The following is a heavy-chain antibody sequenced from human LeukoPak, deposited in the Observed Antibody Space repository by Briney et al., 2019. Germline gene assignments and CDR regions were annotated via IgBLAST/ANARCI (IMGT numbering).Heavy chain of an antibody. CDR2: IYYSGST. CDR1: GGSISSSSYY. V-gene: IGHV4-39*07. Sequence: SETLSLTCTVSGGSISSSSYYWGWIRQPPGKGLEWIGSIYYSGSTCYNPSLKSRVTISVDTSKNQFSLKLSSVTAADTAVYYCARDNKWDLCAFDIWGQGTMVTVCS. CDR3: ARDNKWDLCAFDI. D-gene: IGHD1-26*01. J-gene: IGHJ3*02.